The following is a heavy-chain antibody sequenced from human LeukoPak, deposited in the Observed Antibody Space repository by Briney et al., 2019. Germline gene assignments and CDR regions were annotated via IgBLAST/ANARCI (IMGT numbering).Heavy chain of an antibody. CDR2: INHSGST. Sequence: PSETLSLTCTVSGGSISSSSYYWGWIRQPPGKGLEWIGEINHSGSTNYNPSLKSRVTISADTSKNQFSLKLSSVTAADTAVYYCAAWVLMVRGDKLNYWGQGTLVTVSS. D-gene: IGHD3-10*01. J-gene: IGHJ4*02. CDR3: AAWVLMVRGDKLNY. V-gene: IGHV4-39*07. CDR1: GGSISSSSYY.